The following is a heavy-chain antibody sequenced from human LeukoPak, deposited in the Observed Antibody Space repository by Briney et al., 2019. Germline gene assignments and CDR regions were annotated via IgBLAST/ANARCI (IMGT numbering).Heavy chain of an antibody. CDR3: AKDQIDSSGYYYN. Sequence: GGSLRLSCAASGLTFSNFDMNWVRQAPGKGLQWVSYISSSGSSIHYADSVKGRFTISRDNAKNSLYLQMHSLRAEDTAVYYCAKDQIDSSGYYYNWGQGTLVTVSS. D-gene: IGHD3-22*01. V-gene: IGHV3-48*03. CDR1: GLTFSNFD. J-gene: IGHJ4*02. CDR2: ISSSGSSI.